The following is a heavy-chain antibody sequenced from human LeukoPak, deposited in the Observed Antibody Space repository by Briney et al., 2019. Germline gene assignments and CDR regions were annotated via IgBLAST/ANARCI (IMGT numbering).Heavy chain of an antibody. CDR2: INSDASST. Sequence: PGGSLRLSCAASGFAFSSNWMHWVRQAPGKGLVWVSRINSDASSTSYADSVEGRFSISRDNAKNTLYLQMNSLRAEDTAVYYCAKAYYDSSGYYSAPYFGYWGQGTLVTVSS. V-gene: IGHV3-74*01. D-gene: IGHD3-22*01. CDR3: AKAYYDSSGYYSAPYFGY. CDR1: GFAFSSNW. J-gene: IGHJ4*02.